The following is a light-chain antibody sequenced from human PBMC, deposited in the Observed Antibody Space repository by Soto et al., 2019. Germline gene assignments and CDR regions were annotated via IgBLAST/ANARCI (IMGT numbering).Light chain of an antibody. CDR1: QISSSY. Sequence: IVLALSPTTLSLSPGESATLSCRASQISSSYLAWYQQKPGQAPRLLIYDASSRATGIPDRFSGGGSGTDFTLTISRLEPEDFAVYYCQQCSSYPLTFGGGTKVDIK. V-gene: IGKV3-20*01. J-gene: IGKJ4*01. CDR3: QQCSSYPLT. CDR2: DAS.